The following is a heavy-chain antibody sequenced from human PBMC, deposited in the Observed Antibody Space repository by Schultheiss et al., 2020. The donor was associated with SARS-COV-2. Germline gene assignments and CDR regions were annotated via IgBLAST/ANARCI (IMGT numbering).Heavy chain of an antibody. CDR1: GYTFTSYD. CDR2: MNPNSGHT. V-gene: IGHV1-8*01. D-gene: IGHD1-1*01. J-gene: IGHJ4*02. Sequence: ASVKVSCKASGYTFTSYDINWVRQATGQGLEWMGWMNPNSGHTGYTQKFQGRVTITTDTSTSTAYMELSSLRAEDTAVYYCARVLNWNDIGSDYWGQGTLVTVSS. CDR3: ARVLNWNDIGSDY.